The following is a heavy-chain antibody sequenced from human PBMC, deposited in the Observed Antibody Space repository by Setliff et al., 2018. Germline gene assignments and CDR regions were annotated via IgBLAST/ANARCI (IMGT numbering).Heavy chain of an antibody. J-gene: IGHJ6*03. CDR2: IYYSGST. D-gene: IGHD3-3*01. CDR1: GGSISSYY. Sequence: SETLSLTCTVSGGSISSYYWSWIRQSPGKGLECIGYIYYSGSTNYKPSLKSRVTISVDTSKNQFSLKLNSMTAADTAVYYCARMSGFLYMDVWGKGTPVTVSS. V-gene: IGHV4-59*12. CDR3: ARMSGFLYMDV.